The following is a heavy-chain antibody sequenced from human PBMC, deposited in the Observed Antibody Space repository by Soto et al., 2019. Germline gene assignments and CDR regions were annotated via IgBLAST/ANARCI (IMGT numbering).Heavy chain of an antibody. CDR2: IYWNDDK. D-gene: IGHD6-19*01. CDR3: AKSGSSGWYGWSDP. J-gene: IGHJ5*02. V-gene: IGHV2-5*01. CDR1: GFSLRTSGVG. Sequence: QITLKESGPTLVKPTQTLTLTCIFSGFSLRTSGVGVGWIRQPPGKALEWLGFIYWNDDKRYSPSLKSRLTITKDTSKNQVVLTMTNMDPVDTATYYCAKSGSSGWYGWSDPWGQGTLVTVSS.